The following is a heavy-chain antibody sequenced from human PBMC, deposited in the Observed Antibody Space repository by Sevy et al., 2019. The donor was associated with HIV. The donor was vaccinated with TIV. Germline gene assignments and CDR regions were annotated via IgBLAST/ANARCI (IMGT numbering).Heavy chain of an antibody. CDR2: IYYSGST. CDR1: GGSISSGDYY. CDR3: AGTSHYYGSGSYY. D-gene: IGHD3-10*01. Sequence: SVTLSLTCTVSGGSISSGDYYWSWIRQPPGKGLEWIGYIYYSGSTYYNPSLKSRVTISVDTSKNQFSLKLSSVTAADTAVYYCAGTSHYYGSGSYYWGQGTLVTVSS. V-gene: IGHV4-30-4*01. J-gene: IGHJ4*02.